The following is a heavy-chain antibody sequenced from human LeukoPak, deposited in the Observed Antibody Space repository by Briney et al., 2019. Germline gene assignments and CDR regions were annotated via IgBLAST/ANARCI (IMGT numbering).Heavy chain of an antibody. D-gene: IGHD6-13*01. CDR2: IIPIFGTA. J-gene: IGHJ5*02. CDR1: GGTFISYA. V-gene: IGHV1-69*06. CDR3: ARELQQLVLRHNCFDP. Sequence: SVKGSCKASGGTFISYAISWVRQAAGQGLEWMGGIIPIFGTANYAQKLQGRVTITADKSTSTAYMELSSLRSEDTAVYYCARELQQLVLRHNCFDPWGQRTLVSV.